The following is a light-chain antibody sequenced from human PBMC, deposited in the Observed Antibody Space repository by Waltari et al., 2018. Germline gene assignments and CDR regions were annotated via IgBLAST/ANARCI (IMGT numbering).Light chain of an antibody. CDR2: GAS. J-gene: IGKJ1*01. CDR3: QNHERLPAT. V-gene: IGKV3-20*01. Sequence: EVVLTQSPGTLSLSPGERATLSCRASQSISKYLVWYQQRPGQAPRLLIYGASTMPTGIPDRFSGSGFGTDFSLTISRLEPEDFAVYYCQNHERLPATFGQGTRVEIK. CDR1: QSISKY.